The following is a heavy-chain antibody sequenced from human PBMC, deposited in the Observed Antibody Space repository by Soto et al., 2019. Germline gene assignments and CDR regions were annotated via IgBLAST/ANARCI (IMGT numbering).Heavy chain of an antibody. V-gene: IGHV1-18*01. Sequence: ASVKVSCKASGYTFTSYGISWVRQAPGQGLEWMGWISAYNGNTNYAQKLQGRVTMTTDTSTSTAYMELRSLRSDDTAVYYCARDAYYDFWSGYYSTLDVCYMDVWGKGTTVTVSS. CDR1: GYTFTSYG. CDR3: ARDAYYDFWSGYYSTLDVCYMDV. CDR2: ISAYNGNT. J-gene: IGHJ6*03. D-gene: IGHD3-3*01.